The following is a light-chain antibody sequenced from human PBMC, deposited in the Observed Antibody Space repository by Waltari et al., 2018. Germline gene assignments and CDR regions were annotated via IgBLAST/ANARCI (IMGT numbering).Light chain of an antibody. CDR3: QTGGHGTWV. J-gene: IGLJ3*02. CDR1: SGYSSNV. CDR2: VNSDGSH. Sequence: LVLTQSPSASASLGASVKLTCTLSSGYSSNVIAWLQQQPGKGPRYLMKVNSDGSHRKGDDIPDRFSVSKSGTECQLTISSLQSEDEADYFCQTGGHGTWVFGGGTKLTVL. V-gene: IGLV4-69*01.